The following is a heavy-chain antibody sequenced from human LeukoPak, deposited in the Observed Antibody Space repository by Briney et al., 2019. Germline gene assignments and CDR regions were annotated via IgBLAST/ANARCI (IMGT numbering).Heavy chain of an antibody. Sequence: SETLSLTCTVSGGSISSYYWSWIRQPPGKGLEWIGYIYYSGSTNYNPSLKSRVTISVDTPKNQFSLKLSSVTAADTAVYYCARSIIAAAGYNWFDPWGQGTLVTVSS. CDR3: ARSIIAAAGYNWFDP. J-gene: IGHJ5*02. CDR1: GGSISSYY. V-gene: IGHV4-59*08. CDR2: IYYSGST. D-gene: IGHD6-13*01.